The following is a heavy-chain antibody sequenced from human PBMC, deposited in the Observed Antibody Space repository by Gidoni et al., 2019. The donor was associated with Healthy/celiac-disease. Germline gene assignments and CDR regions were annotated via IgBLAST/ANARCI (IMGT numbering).Heavy chain of an antibody. Sequence: QVQLVQSGAEVKKPGSSVKVSCKASGGTFSSYAISWVRQAPGQGLEWMGGIIPIFGTANYAQKFQGRVTITADESTSTAYMELSSLSSEDTALYYCASIDYYGSGSYYSYWGQGTLVTVSS. CDR3: ASIDYYGSGSYYSY. CDR2: IIPIFGTA. CDR1: GGTFSSYA. J-gene: IGHJ4*02. V-gene: IGHV1-69*01. D-gene: IGHD3-10*01.